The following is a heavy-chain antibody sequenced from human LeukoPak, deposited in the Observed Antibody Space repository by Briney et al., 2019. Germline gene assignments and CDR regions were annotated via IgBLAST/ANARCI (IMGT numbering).Heavy chain of an antibody. Sequence: GGSLRLSCAASGFTFNSYAMNWVRQAPGKGLEWVSTISSSGNNTYYTDSVKGRFTISRDNSKNTLFLQMNSLRVDDTAVYYCARDIHVYSSSWYLIGGQYYYYMDVWGKGTTVTISS. J-gene: IGHJ6*03. V-gene: IGHV3-23*01. CDR2: ISSSGNNT. CDR1: GFTFNSYA. CDR3: ARDIHVYSSSWYLIGGQYYYYMDV. D-gene: IGHD6-13*01.